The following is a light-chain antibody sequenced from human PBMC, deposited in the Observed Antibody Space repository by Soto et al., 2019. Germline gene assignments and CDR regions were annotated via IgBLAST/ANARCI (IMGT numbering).Light chain of an antibody. Sequence: EVVLTQSPGTLSLSPGERATLSCRASQSVSSSYLAWYQQKPGQAPRLLIYGASTRATGIPDRFSGSGSGTDFTRTISRLEPEDFAVYYCQQYTGSPWTFGQGTKVEIK. CDR1: QSVSSSY. CDR2: GAS. CDR3: QQYTGSPWT. J-gene: IGKJ1*01. V-gene: IGKV3-20*01.